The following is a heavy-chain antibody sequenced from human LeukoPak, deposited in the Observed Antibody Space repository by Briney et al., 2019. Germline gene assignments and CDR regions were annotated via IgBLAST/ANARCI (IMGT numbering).Heavy chain of an antibody. CDR3: AKDRYYDFWSGYYIGDN. V-gene: IGHV3-23*01. J-gene: IGHJ4*02. CDR1: GFTFSSYA. Sequence: GGSLRLSCAASGFTFSSYAMTWVRQAPGKGLEWVSTISGSGGSTYYADSVKGRFTISRDNSKNTLYLQVNSLRAEDTALYYCAKDRYYDFWSGYYIGDNWGQGTLVTVSS. D-gene: IGHD3-3*01. CDR2: ISGSGGST.